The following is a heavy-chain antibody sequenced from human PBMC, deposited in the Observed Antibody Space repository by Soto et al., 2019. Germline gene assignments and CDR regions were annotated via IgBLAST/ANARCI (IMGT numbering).Heavy chain of an antibody. CDR3: AKDRCYGDYFLLGMDV. CDR1: GFTFSSYG. Sequence: QVQLVESGGGVVQPGRSLRLSCAASGFTFSSYGMHWVRQAPGKGLEWVAVISYDGSSAYYADSVKGRFTISRDNSKNTLYLQMNSLRAEDTAVYYCAKDRCYGDYFLLGMDVWGQGTTVTVSS. V-gene: IGHV3-30*18. D-gene: IGHD4-17*01. CDR2: ISYDGSSA. J-gene: IGHJ6*02.